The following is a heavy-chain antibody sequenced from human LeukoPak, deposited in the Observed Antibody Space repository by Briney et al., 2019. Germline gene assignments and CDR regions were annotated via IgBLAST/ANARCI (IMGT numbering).Heavy chain of an antibody. J-gene: IGHJ4*02. CDR1: GGTFSSYA. Sequence: SVKVSCKASGGTFSSYAISWVRQAPGQGLEWMGGIIPIFGTANYAQKFQGRVTITADESTSTAYMELSSLRSEDTAVYYCARPRYCSSTSCYGLLDYWGQGTLVTVSS. CDR3: ARPRYCSSTSCYGLLDY. D-gene: IGHD2-2*01. V-gene: IGHV1-69*01. CDR2: IIPIFGTA.